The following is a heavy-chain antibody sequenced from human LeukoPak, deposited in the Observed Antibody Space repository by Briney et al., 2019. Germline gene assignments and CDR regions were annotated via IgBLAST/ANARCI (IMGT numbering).Heavy chain of an antibody. V-gene: IGHV3-23*01. J-gene: IGHJ4*02. CDR2: VSGSCGST. CDR3: AKDRRIQLWLGFDY. Sequence: GGSLRLSCAASGFTFIDHYMDWVRQAPGKGLEWVSAVSGSCGSTYYADSVKGRFTISRDNSKNTLYLQMNSLRAEDTAVYYCAKDRRIQLWLGFDYWGQGTLVTVSS. D-gene: IGHD5-18*01. CDR1: GFTFIDHY.